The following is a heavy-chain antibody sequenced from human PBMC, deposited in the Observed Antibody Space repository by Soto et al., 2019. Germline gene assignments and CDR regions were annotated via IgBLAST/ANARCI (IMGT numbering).Heavy chain of an antibody. CDR1: GYTFSTYG. V-gene: IGHV1-18*01. J-gene: IGHJ3*01. CDR3: ARVKVPAAILGAFDL. Sequence: ASVKVSCKASGYTFSTYGITWVRQAPGQGLDWMGWINPLKGDTKSAANFQDRVTMTTDTSTRTAYMELRSLRSDDTAVYYCARVKVPAAILGAFDLWGQGTLGTVSS. D-gene: IGHD2-2*02. CDR2: INPLKGDT.